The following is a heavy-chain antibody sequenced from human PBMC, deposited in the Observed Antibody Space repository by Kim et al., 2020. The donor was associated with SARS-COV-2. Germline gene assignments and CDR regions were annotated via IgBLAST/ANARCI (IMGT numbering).Heavy chain of an antibody. CDR3: ARATYCSSTSCPYGMDV. V-gene: IGHV3-13*01. D-gene: IGHD2-2*01. Sequence: GKGRFNISRENAKNSLYLQMNSLGAGDTAVYYCARATYCSSTSCPYGMDVWGQGTTVTVSS. J-gene: IGHJ6*02.